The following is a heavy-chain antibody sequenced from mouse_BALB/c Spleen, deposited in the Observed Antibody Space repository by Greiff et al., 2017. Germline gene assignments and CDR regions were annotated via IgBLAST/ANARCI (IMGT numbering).Heavy chain of an antibody. J-gene: IGHJ1*01. CDR1: GFSLTSYG. V-gene: IGHV2-2*02. CDR3: ARRIHYYPYWYFDV. Sequence: QVQLKESGPGLVQPSQSLSITCTVSGFSLTSYGVHWVRQSPGKGLEWLGVIWSGGSTDYNAAFISRLSISKDNSKSQVFFKMNSLQANDTAIYYCARRIHYYPYWYFDVWGAGTTVTVSS. CDR2: IWSGGST. D-gene: IGHD1-2*01.